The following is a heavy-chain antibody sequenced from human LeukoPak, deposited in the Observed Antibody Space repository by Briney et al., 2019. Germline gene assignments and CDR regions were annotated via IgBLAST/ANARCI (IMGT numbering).Heavy chain of an antibody. Sequence: SETLSLTCTVSGGSVSSGSYYWSWIRQPPGTGLEWIGYIYYSGSTNYNPSLKSRVTISVDTSKNQFSLKLSSVTAADTAVYYCARGAYYGDYVSGSDYWGQGTLVTVSS. V-gene: IGHV4-61*01. CDR3: ARGAYYGDYVSGSDY. J-gene: IGHJ4*02. D-gene: IGHD4-17*01. CDR1: GGSVSSGSYY. CDR2: IYYSGST.